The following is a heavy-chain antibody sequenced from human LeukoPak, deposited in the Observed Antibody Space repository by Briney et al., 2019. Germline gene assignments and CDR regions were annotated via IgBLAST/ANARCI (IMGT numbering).Heavy chain of an antibody. CDR2: ISGSGGST. V-gene: IGHV3-23*01. CDR3: XXXTKQWLVDWSFDY. Sequence: GGSLRLSCAASGFTFSSYAMSWVRQAPGKGLEWVSAISGSGGSTYYADSVKGRFTISRDNSKNTLYLQMNSLRAEDTAVYYXXXXTKQWLVDWSFDYWGQGTLVTVSS. CDR1: GFTFSSYA. D-gene: IGHD6-19*01. J-gene: IGHJ4*02.